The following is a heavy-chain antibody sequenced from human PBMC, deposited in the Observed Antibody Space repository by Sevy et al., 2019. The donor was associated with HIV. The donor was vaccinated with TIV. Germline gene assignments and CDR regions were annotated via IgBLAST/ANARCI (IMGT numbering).Heavy chain of an antibody. CDR3: ITYDFWTSFDY. J-gene: IGHJ4*02. V-gene: IGHV3-15*01. Sequence: GGSLRLSCAASGFTFSNAWMSWVRQAPGKGLEWVGRIKSKTDGGTTDYAAPVKGRFTISRDDSKNTLYLQMNSLKTEDTAVYYCITYDFWTSFDYWGQGTLVTVSS. CDR1: GFTFSNAW. D-gene: IGHD3-3*01. CDR2: IKSKTDGGTT.